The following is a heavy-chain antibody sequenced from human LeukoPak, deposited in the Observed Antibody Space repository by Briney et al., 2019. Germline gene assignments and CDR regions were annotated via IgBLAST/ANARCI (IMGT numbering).Heavy chain of an antibody. CDR2: ISGSGGST. J-gene: IGHJ5*02. D-gene: IGHD1-7*01. Sequence: PGGSLRLSCAASGFTFSSYAMSWVRQAPGKGLEWVSAISGSGGSTYYADSVKGRFTISRDNSKNTLYLQMNSLRAEDAAVYYCAKSLNNWNYRWFDPWGQGTLVTVSS. CDR3: AKSLNNWNYRWFDP. V-gene: IGHV3-23*01. CDR1: GFTFSSYA.